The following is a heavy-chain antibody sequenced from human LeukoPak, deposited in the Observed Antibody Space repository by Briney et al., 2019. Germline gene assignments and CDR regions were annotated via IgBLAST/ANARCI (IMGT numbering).Heavy chain of an antibody. V-gene: IGHV1-69*13. J-gene: IGHJ5*02. CDR3: ARGRVPDYGDYPNSWFDP. CDR2: IIPIFGTA. D-gene: IGHD4-17*01. CDR1: GNTFTSYG. Sequence: ASVKVSCKASGNTFTSYGISWVRQAPGQGLEWMGGIIPIFGTANYAQKFQGRVTITADESTSTAYMELSSLRSEDTAVYYCARGRVPDYGDYPNSWFDPWGQGTLVTVSS.